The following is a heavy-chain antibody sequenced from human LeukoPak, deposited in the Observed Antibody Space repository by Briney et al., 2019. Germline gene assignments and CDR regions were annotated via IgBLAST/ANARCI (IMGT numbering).Heavy chain of an antibody. Sequence: SETLSLTCSVSGGSISSYYWSWIRQPPGKGPEWIGYIYYSGSTTYNPSLRSRVTISLDTSKNQFSLKLSSVTAADTAVYFCARGVVLGQDDAFDIWGRGTMVTVSS. CDR2: IYYSGST. CDR3: ARGVVLGQDDAFDI. J-gene: IGHJ3*02. CDR1: GGSISSYY. D-gene: IGHD3/OR15-3a*01. V-gene: IGHV4-59*01.